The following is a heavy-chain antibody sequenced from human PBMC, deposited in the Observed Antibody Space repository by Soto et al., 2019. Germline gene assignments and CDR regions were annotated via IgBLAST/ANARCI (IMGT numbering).Heavy chain of an antibody. J-gene: IGHJ4*02. CDR3: ARDPGLDSSGCFWY. D-gene: IGHD6-19*01. V-gene: IGHV3-21*01. CDR2: ISSSTTYI. CDR1: GFTFSTYS. Sequence: GGSLRLSCAASGFTFSTYSMSWVRQAPGKGLEWVSSISSSTTYIYYADSVKGRFTISRDNAKNSLYLQMNSLRAEDTAVYYCARDPGLDSSGCFWYWGQGTLVTVSS.